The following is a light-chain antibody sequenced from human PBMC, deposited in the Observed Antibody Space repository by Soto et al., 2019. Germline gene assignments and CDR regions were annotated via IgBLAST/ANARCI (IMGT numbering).Light chain of an antibody. CDR1: QTISSW. Sequence: DIQMTQSPSTLSGSVGDRVTITCRASQTISSWLAWYQQKPGKAPKLLIYKASTLKSGVPSRFSGRGSGTEFTLTISSXQPDDFATYHCQHYNSYSEAFGQGTKVDTK. CDR2: KAS. J-gene: IGKJ1*01. CDR3: QHYNSYSEA. V-gene: IGKV1-5*03.